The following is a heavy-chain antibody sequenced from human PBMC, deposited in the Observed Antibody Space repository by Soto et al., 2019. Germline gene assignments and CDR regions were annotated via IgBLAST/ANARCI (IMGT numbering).Heavy chain of an antibody. J-gene: IGHJ6*02. CDR3: ARDRHGMDV. Sequence: DVQLVESGGTLVQPGGSLRLSCAASGFTFSDYDMHWVRQATGKGLEWVSGIGIAGDTYYSGSVKGRFTISRENGKNSLYLQMNSLRAGDTAVYYCARDRHGMDVWGQGTTVTVSS. CDR2: IGIAGDT. V-gene: IGHV3-13*01. CDR1: GFTFSDYD.